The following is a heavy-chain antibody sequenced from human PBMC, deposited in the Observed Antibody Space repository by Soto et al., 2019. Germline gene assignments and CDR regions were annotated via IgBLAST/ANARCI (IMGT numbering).Heavy chain of an antibody. V-gene: IGHV3-21*01. CDR2: ISSSSTYI. CDR3: ARDHDSSGYYYGWFDP. Sequence: PGGSLRLSCAASGFTFSSYSMNWVRQAPGKGLEWVSSISSSSTYIYYADSVKGRFIISRDHAKNSLYLHMHSLRAEDTAVYYCARDHDSSGYYYGWFDPWGQGTLVTVSS. J-gene: IGHJ5*02. CDR1: GFTFSSYS. D-gene: IGHD3-22*01.